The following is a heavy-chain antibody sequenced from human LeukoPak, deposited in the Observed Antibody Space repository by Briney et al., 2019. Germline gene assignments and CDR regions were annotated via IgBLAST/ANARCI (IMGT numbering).Heavy chain of an antibody. Sequence: SETLSLTCTVSGGSISSGDYYWTWIRHPPGKGLEWMGYIFYSGSMYYNPSLKSPLTISVDTSKNQFSLKLRSVTAADTAVYYCARQTTVISFDYWGQGALVTVSS. D-gene: IGHD4-17*01. CDR2: IFYSGSM. CDR3: ARQTTVISFDY. V-gene: IGHV4-30-4*01. J-gene: IGHJ4*02. CDR1: GGSISSGDYY.